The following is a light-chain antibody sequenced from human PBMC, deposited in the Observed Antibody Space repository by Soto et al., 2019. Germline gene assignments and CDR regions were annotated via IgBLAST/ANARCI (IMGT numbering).Light chain of an antibody. CDR1: QSVSAN. Sequence: TQSPCTLSLSPGEIATFSCRASQSVSANLAWYQHKPGQAPRLLIYGAPTRATGIPARFSGSGSGTEFTLTISSLQSEDFAVYYCQQYNNWPRWTFGQGTKVDIK. CDR3: QQYNNWPRWT. V-gene: IGKV3-15*01. CDR2: GAP. J-gene: IGKJ1*01.